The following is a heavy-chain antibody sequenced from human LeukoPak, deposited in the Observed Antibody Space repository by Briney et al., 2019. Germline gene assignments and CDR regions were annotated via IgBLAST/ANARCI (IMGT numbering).Heavy chain of an antibody. CDR2: ISGSGGST. D-gene: IGHD1-7*01. J-gene: IGHJ4*02. CDR1: GFTFSSYA. Sequence: PGGSLRLSCAASGFTFSSYAMSWVRQAPGKGLEWVSAISGSGGSTYYADSVKGRFTISRDNSKNTLYLQMNSLRAEDTAVYYCAKKYLITGTTGVVYFDYWGQGTLVTVSS. CDR3: AKKYLITGTTGVVYFDY. V-gene: IGHV3-23*01.